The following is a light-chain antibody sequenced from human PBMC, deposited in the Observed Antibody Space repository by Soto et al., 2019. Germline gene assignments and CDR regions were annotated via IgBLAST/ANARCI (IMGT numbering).Light chain of an antibody. V-gene: IGKV3-20*01. CDR3: QQYGSSPPYT. CDR2: GAS. Sequence: EIVLTQSPGTLSLSPGERATLSCRASHSVSSSYLAWYQQKPGQAPRLLIYGASSRATGIPDRFSGSGSGTDFILTISRLEPEDFALYYCQQYGSSPPYTFGQGTKLEIK. CDR1: HSVSSSY. J-gene: IGKJ2*01.